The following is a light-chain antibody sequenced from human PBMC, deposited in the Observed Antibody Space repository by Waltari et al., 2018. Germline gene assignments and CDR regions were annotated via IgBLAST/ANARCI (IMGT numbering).Light chain of an antibody. J-gene: IGLJ1*01. CDR2: EVS. Sequence: QSALPQPASVSGSPGQSITISCINTSTDLGTYKLVSWYQQRPGKAPKLVIYEVSERPSGVSNRFSGSKSGDTASLTISGLQAEDEADYYCCSFAGSSTSFGTGTTVTVL. CDR3: CSFAGSSTS. CDR1: STDLGTYKL. V-gene: IGLV2-23*02.